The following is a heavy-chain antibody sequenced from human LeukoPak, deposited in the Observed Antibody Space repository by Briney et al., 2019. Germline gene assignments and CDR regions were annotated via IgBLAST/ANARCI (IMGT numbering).Heavy chain of an antibody. CDR1: GYSFTSYW. Sequence: GESLKISCKGSGYSFTSYWIGWVRQMPGKGLEWMGIIYPGDSDTRYSPSFQGQVTISADKSISTAYLQWSSLKASDTAMYYCARRHSSYYGSGSYSNWFDPWGQGTLVTVSS. D-gene: IGHD3-10*01. CDR2: IYPGDSDT. V-gene: IGHV5-51*01. CDR3: ARRHSSYYGSGSYSNWFDP. J-gene: IGHJ5*02.